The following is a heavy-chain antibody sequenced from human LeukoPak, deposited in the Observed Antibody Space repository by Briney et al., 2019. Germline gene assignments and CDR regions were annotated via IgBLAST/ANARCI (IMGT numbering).Heavy chain of an antibody. J-gene: IGHJ4*02. D-gene: IGHD5-12*01. CDR1: GFTFSTSW. CDR2: IKKDGSET. CDR3: ARGRYSGTTYYFDY. V-gene: IGHV3-7*03. Sequence: GGSLRLSCAASGFTFSTSWMSWVRKVPGKGLEWVANIKKDGSETYYVDSVKGRFTISRDNAKNSLYLQMNSLRAEDTAMYYCARGRYSGTTYYFDYWGQGTLVTVSS.